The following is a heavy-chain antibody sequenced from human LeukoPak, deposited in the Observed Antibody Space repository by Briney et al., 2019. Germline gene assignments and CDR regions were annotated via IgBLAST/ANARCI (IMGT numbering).Heavy chain of an antibody. CDR1: GFTFSNAW. CDR3: AKDLEAWATVTI. V-gene: IGHV3-15*01. CDR2: IKSKTDGGTT. J-gene: IGHJ4*02. D-gene: IGHD4-17*01. Sequence: GGSLRLSCAASGFTFSNAWMSWVRQAPGKGVEWVGRIKSKTDGGTTDYAAPVKGRFTISRDDSKNTLYLQMNSLRAEDTAVYYCAKDLEAWATVTIWGQGTLVTVSS.